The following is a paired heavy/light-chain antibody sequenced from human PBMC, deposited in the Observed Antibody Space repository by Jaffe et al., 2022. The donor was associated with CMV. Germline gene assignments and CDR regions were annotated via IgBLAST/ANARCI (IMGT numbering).Light chain of an antibody. Sequence: EIVMTQSPATLSVSPGERATLSCRASQSLSSNLAWYQQKPGQAPRLLIYGTSTRATGIPARFSGSGSGTEFTLTISSLQSEDFAVYYCQQYDSWPPTWTFGQGTKVEIK. CDR2: GTS. CDR1: QSLSSN. J-gene: IGKJ1*01. V-gene: IGKV3-15*01. CDR3: QQYDSWPPTWT.
Heavy chain of an antibody. Sequence: QLQLQESGPGLVKPAETLSLTCTVSGGSVSNSRFFGGWVRQPPGKGLEWIGNIYYSGTTHYNPSLKSRATISVDSSKNQLSLKLTSVTAADTAVYYCARGPPEWLSGGGTFDIWGHGTMVTVSS. CDR1: GGSVSNSRFF. J-gene: IGHJ3*02. CDR3: ARGPPEWLSGGGTFDI. D-gene: IGHD7-27*01. CDR2: IYYSGTT. V-gene: IGHV4-39*01.